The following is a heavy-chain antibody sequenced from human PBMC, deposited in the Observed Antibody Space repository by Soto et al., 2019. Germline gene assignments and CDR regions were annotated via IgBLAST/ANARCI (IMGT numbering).Heavy chain of an antibody. Sequence: QAHLVESGGGVVQPGRSLRLSCAASGFTFTSYGMHWVRQAPGTRLEWVAVISYDGGLQHYADSVKGRFTISRDNSKNMVLLQRNSLRAEDTAVYFFVSDRGFGPASVPYSWGQGTLVSVSS. CDR1: GFTFTSYG. CDR3: VSDRGFGPASVPYS. CDR2: ISYDGGLQ. V-gene: IGHV3-30*03. J-gene: IGHJ4*02. D-gene: IGHD3-10*01.